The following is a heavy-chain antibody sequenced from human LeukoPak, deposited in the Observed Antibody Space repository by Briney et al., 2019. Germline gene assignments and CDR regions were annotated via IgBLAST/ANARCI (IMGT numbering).Heavy chain of an antibody. J-gene: IGHJ4*02. CDR2: IYSGGST. CDR3: ARSNCDSCYRGVWYYFDF. Sequence: GGSLRLSCAASGLTVSSNYMSWVRQAPGKGLEWVSVIYSGGSTYYAESMNGRFTISRDNSKNTLFLQMNSLRAEDTAVYYCARSNCDSCYRGVWYYFDFWGQGTLVTVSS. D-gene: IGHD6-13*01. CDR1: GLTVSSNY. V-gene: IGHV3-66*01.